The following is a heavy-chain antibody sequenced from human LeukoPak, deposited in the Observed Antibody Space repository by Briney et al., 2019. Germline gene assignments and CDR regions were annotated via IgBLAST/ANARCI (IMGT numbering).Heavy chain of an antibody. Sequence: SQTLSLTCTVSGGSISSGGYYWRWIRQPPGKGLEWIGYTYHSGSTYYNPSLKSRVTISVDRSKNQFSLKLSSVTAADTAVYYCARDAGRNRPVVNYYYYMDVWGKGTTVTVSS. CDR1: GGSISSGGYY. V-gene: IGHV4-30-2*01. D-gene: IGHD3-10*01. J-gene: IGHJ6*03. CDR3: ARDAGRNRPVVNYYYYMDV. CDR2: TYHSGST.